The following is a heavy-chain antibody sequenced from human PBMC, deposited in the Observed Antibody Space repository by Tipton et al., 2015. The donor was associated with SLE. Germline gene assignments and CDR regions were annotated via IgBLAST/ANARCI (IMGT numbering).Heavy chain of an antibody. D-gene: IGHD3-3*01. CDR2: VYYTGNT. CDR3: ARGTRFLEWLLPFYMDV. CDR1: GDSISSSSYY. V-gene: IGHV4-39*07. Sequence: TLSLTCIVSGDSISSSSYYWGWIRQPPGKGLEWVGTVYYTGNTFYNPSLKSRVTLSVDTSKSQFSFSLRLSSVTAADTAVYYCARGTRFLEWLLPFYMDVWGKGTTVTVSS. J-gene: IGHJ6*03.